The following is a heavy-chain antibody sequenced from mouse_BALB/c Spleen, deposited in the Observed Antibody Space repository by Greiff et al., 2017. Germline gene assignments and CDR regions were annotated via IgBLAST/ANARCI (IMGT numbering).Heavy chain of an antibody. CDR1: GFTFSSFG. CDR2: ISSGSSTI. CDR3: ARSRGAKDAMDY. V-gene: IGHV5-17*02. Sequence: DVQLVESGGGLVQPGGSRKLSCAASGFTFSSFGMHWVRQAPEKGLEWVAYISSGSSTIYYADTVKGRFTISRDNPKNTLFLQMTSLRSEDTAMYYCARSRGAKDAMDYWGQGTSVTVSS. J-gene: IGHJ4*01.